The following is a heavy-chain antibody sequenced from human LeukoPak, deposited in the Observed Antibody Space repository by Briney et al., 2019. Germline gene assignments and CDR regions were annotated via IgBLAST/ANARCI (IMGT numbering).Heavy chain of an antibody. D-gene: IGHD3-3*01. CDR3: ARDLISGKYYDFWSGLGAFDI. Sequence: PVKVSCKASGYTFSSYAISWVRQAPGQGLEWMGGIIPIFGTANYAQKFQGRVTITADESTSTAYMELSSLRSEDTAVYYCARDLISGKYYDFWSGLGAFDIWGQGTMVTVSS. V-gene: IGHV1-69*13. CDR1: GYTFSSYA. CDR2: IIPIFGTA. J-gene: IGHJ3*02.